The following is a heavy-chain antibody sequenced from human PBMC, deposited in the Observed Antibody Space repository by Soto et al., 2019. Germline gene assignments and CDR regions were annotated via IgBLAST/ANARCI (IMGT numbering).Heavy chain of an antibody. J-gene: IGHJ4*02. V-gene: IGHV3-64*01. CDR1: GFTFSSYA. D-gene: IGHD2-2*01. Sequence: EVQLVESGGGLVQPGGSLRLSCAASGFTFSSYAMHWVRQAPGKGLEYVSAISSNGGSTYYANSVKGRFTICRDNSKNTLYLQMGSLRTEDMAVYYCARGDCSSTSCYAGILADWGQGTLVTVSS. CDR3: ARGDCSSTSCYAGILAD. CDR2: ISSNGGST.